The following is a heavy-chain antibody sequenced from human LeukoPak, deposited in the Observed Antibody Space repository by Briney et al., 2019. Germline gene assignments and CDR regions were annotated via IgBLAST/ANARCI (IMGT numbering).Heavy chain of an antibody. CDR2: IWYDGSNK. D-gene: IGHD3-3*01. Sequence: PGGSLRLSCAASGFTFSSYGMHWVRQAPGKGLEWVAVIWYDGSNKYYADSVKGRFTISRDNSKNTLYLQMNSLRAEDTAVYYCARVLYDFWSGTPGYWGQGTLVTVSS. CDR3: ARVLYDFWSGTPGY. J-gene: IGHJ4*02. V-gene: IGHV3-33*01. CDR1: GFTFSSYG.